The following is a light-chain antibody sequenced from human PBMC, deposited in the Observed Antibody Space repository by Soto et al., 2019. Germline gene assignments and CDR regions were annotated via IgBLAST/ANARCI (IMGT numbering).Light chain of an antibody. Sequence: EIVLTQSPATLSLSPGERATLSCRASQSVSSYLAWYQQKPGQAPRLLIDDASNRATGIPARFSGSGSGTDFTLTISSLEPEDVAAYYCQQRSNWPPLTFGGGTKVEIK. CDR1: QSVSSY. CDR2: DAS. V-gene: IGKV3-11*01. J-gene: IGKJ4*01. CDR3: QQRSNWPPLT.